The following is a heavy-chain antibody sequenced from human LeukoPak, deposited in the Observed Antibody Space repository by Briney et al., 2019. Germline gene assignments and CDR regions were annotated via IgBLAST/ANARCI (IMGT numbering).Heavy chain of an antibody. CDR1: GGSISSSNW. CDR2: IYHSGST. CDR3: ARDEVDYGDYGSFDY. J-gene: IGHJ4*02. D-gene: IGHD4-17*01. Sequence: PSETLSLTCAVSGGSISSSNWWSWVRQPPGKGLEWIGEIYHSGSTNYNPSLKSRVTISVDKSKNQFSLKLSSVTAADTAVYYCARDEVDYGDYGSFDYWGQGTLVTVSS. V-gene: IGHV4-4*02.